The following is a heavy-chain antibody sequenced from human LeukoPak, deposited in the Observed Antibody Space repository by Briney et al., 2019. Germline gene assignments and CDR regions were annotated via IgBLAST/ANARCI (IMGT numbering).Heavy chain of an antibody. CDR3: ARGEDSSGDRNWLDP. CDR2: IRYDGSNK. J-gene: IGHJ5*02. D-gene: IGHD3-22*01. V-gene: IGHV3-30*02. Sequence: PGGSLRLSCAASGFTFSSYGMHWVRQAPGKGLEGVAFIRYDGSNKYYADSVKGRFTISRDNSKNTLYLQMNSLRAEDTSVYYCARGEDSSGDRNWLDPWGQGTLVTVSS. CDR1: GFTFSSYG.